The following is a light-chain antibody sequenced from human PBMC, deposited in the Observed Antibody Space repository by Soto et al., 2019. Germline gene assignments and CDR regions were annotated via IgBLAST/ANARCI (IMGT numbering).Light chain of an antibody. J-gene: IGLJ1*01. V-gene: IGLV2-14*01. CDR3: SSYTSSSTLV. CDR2: EVS. CDR1: GSDVGGYDY. Sequence: QSALTQPASVSGSPGQSITISCTGAGSDVGGYDYVSWYQHHPGKAPKLLIYEVSYRPSGVSNRFPGSKSGNTPSLTISGLQAEDEADYSCSSYTSSSTLVLGTGTK.